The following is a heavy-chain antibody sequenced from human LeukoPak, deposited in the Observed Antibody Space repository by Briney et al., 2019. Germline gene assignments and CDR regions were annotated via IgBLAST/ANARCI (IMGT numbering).Heavy chain of an antibody. CDR1: GYTFTDYF. CDR3: ARVADRYYLDH. J-gene: IGHJ4*02. V-gene: IGHV1-2*02. Sequence: GASVKVSCKASGYTFTDYFMHWVRQAPGQGLEWMGWINPNNGVTNYAQKFQGRVTMTRDTSISTAYMELSRLRSDDTAVYYCARVADRYYLDHWGQGTLVTVTS. CDR2: INPNNGVT.